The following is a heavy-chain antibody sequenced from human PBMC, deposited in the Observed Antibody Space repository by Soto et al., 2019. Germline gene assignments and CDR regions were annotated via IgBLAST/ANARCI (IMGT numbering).Heavy chain of an antibody. J-gene: IGHJ4*02. CDR1: GFTFTDYT. V-gene: IGHV3-21*01. Sequence: GGSLRLSXGASGFTFTDYTINWVRQAPGKGLEWVSSISSSSRYIYYADSVKGRFTISRDNTKNSVYLQMSSLRAEDTAIYYCARDYYYDSSGKDYWGQGTLVTVSS. D-gene: IGHD3-22*01. CDR3: ARDYYYDSSGKDY. CDR2: ISSSSRYI.